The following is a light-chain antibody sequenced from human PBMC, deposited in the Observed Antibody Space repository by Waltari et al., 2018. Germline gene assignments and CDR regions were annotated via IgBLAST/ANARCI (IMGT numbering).Light chain of an antibody. CDR2: GAS. CDR1: QSVTRT. V-gene: IGKV3-20*01. J-gene: IGKJ1*01. CDR3: QHYLRLPAT. Sequence: EIVLTQSPGTLSLSPGERATLSCRASQSVTRTLAWYQQKPGQAPRLLIYGASNRATCIPDRLRGSGSGTDFSLTISRLEAEDFAVYYCQHYLRLPATFGQGTKVEIK.